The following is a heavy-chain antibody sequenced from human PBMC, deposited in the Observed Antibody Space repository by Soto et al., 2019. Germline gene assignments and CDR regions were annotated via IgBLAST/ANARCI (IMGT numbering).Heavy chain of an antibody. J-gene: IGHJ4*02. CDR3: ARDRGGFYFDY. V-gene: IGHV3-11*01. CDR2: IGSSASIK. Sequence: QVHLVESGGGLVKPGGSRRLSCAASGFTFSDYYMSWIRQAPGKGLEWLSYIGSSASIKYYADSVKGRFTISRDNAKNSLYLQMNSLRTEDTAVYYCARDRGGFYFDYWGQGTLVAVSS. CDR1: GFTFSDYY.